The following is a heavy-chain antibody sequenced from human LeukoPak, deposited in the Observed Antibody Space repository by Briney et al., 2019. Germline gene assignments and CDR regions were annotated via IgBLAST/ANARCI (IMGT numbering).Heavy chain of an antibody. D-gene: IGHD3-10*02. CDR3: AELGITMIGGV. CDR2: ISSSGSTI. Sequence: GGSLRLSCAASGFTFSSYEMNWVRQAPEKGLEWVSYISSSGSTIYYADSVKGRFTISRDNAKNSLYLQMNSLRAEDTAVYYCAELGITMIGGVWGKGTTVTISS. J-gene: IGHJ6*04. V-gene: IGHV3-48*03. CDR1: GFTFSSYE.